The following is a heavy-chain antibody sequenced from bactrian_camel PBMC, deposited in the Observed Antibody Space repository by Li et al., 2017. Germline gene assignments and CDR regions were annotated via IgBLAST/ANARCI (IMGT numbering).Heavy chain of an antibody. CDR2: INAAGSST. J-gene: IGHJ6*01. Sequence: HVQLVESGGGLVQPGESLRLSCGASGFTFSNYWMYWVRQAPGKGLEWVSTINAAGSSTYYAESVKGRFTISRDNAKNTVYLQMNSVKPEDTAVYYCVRDLGTTGWYFDNWGQGTQVTVS. CDR3: VRDLGTTGWYFDN. CDR1: GFTFSNYW. V-gene: IGHV3S1*01. D-gene: IGHD5*01.